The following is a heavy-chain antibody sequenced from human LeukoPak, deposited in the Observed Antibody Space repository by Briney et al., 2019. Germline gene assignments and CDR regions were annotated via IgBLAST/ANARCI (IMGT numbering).Heavy chain of an antibody. D-gene: IGHD5-18*01. J-gene: IGHJ4*02. CDR1: GYTFTAYY. V-gene: IGHV1-2*02. Sequence: GASVKVSCKASGYTFTAYYMHWVRQAPGQGLEWMGWINPNTGDTNYAQNFQGRVTMNRDTSISTAYMELSSLRSDDTAVYYCARSADGYTCGHFDFWGQGTLVTASS. CDR3: ARSADGYTCGHFDF. CDR2: INPNTGDT.